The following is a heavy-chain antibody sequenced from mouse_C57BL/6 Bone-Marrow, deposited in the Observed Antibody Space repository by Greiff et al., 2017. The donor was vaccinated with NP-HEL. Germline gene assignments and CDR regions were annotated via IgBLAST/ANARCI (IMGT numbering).Heavy chain of an antibody. CDR2: IWSGGST. CDR1: GFSLTSYG. CDR3: ARAGNYVGWYFDF. D-gene: IGHD2-1*01. Sequence: VQLQQSGPGLVQPSQSLSITCTVSGFSLTSYGVHWVRQSPGKGLEWLGVIWSGGSTDYNAAFIYRLSISKDTSKSKVFFKMNSLQADDTSIYYCARAGNYVGWYFDFWGTGTTVTVSS. J-gene: IGHJ1*03. V-gene: IGHV2-2*01.